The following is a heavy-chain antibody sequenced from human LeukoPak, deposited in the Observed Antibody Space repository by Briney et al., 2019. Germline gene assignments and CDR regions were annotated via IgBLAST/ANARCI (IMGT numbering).Heavy chain of an antibody. Sequence: SLRLSCAASGFTFDDYAMHWVRQAPGKGLEWVSGISWNSGSIGYADSVKGRFTISRDNAKNSLYLQMNSLRAEDTALYYCAKTGGNSGYFDYWGQGTLVTVSS. J-gene: IGHJ4*02. CDR1: GFTFDDYA. CDR3: AKTGGNSGYFDY. D-gene: IGHD4-23*01. CDR2: ISWNSGSI. V-gene: IGHV3-9*01.